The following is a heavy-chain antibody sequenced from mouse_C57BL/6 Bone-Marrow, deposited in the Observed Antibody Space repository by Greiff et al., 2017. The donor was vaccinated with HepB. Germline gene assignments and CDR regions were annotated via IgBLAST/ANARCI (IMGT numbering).Heavy chain of an antibody. Sequence: QVQLQQPGAELVMPGASVKLSCKASGYTFTSYWMHWVKQRPGQGLEWIGEIDPSDSYTNYNQKFKGKSTLTVDKSSSTAYMQLSSLTSADSAVYYCARAYYYGSSYFDYWGQGTTLTVSS. CDR1: GYTFTSYW. J-gene: IGHJ2*01. CDR3: ARAYYYGSSYFDY. D-gene: IGHD1-1*01. CDR2: IDPSDSYT. V-gene: IGHV1-69*01.